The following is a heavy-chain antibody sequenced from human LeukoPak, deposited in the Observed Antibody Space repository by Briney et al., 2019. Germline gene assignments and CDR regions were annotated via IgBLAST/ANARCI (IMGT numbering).Heavy chain of an antibody. D-gene: IGHD1-26*01. CDR1: GFTFSSYS. CDR3: ARGIVGATTVFDY. Sequence: PGGSLRLSCAASGFTFSSYSMNWVRQAPGKGLEWVSYISSSSSTIYYADSVKGRFTISRDNAKNSLYLQMNSLRAEDTAVYYCARGIVGATTVFDYLGQGTLVTVSS. CDR2: ISSSSSTI. V-gene: IGHV3-48*04. J-gene: IGHJ4*02.